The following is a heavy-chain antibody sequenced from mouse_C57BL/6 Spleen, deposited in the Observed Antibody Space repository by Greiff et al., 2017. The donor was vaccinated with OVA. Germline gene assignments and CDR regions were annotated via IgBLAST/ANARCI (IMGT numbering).Heavy chain of an antibody. CDR1: GYTFTSYW. V-gene: IGHV1-69*01. CDR2: IDPSDSYT. J-gene: IGHJ2*01. CDR3: ARGTDY. Sequence: QVQLQQPGAELVMPGASVKLSCKASGYTFTSYWMHWVKQRPGQGLEWIGEIDPSDSYTNYNQKFKGKSTLTVDKSSSTAYMQLSSLTSEDSAGYYWARGTDYWGQGTTLTVSS.